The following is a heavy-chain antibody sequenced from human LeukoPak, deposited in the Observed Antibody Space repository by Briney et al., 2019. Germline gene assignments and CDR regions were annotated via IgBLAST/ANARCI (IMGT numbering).Heavy chain of an antibody. V-gene: IGHV3-7*04. Sequence: GGSLRLSCAVSGFTFSNYWMGWVRQAPGKGLEWVANIKQDGSEIYYMDPVKGRFTISRDNAQKSLHLQMNSLRGEDTAVYYCARVVSWGWFDPWGQGTLVTVSS. CDR3: ARVVSWGWFDP. CDR1: GFTFSNYW. J-gene: IGHJ5*02. CDR2: IKQDGSEI. D-gene: IGHD6-13*01.